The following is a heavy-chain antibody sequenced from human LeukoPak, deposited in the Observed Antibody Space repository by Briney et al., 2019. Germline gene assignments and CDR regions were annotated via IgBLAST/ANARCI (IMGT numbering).Heavy chain of an antibody. D-gene: IGHD3-10*01. V-gene: IGHV1-69*04. CDR1: GGTFSSYA. Sequence: GASVKVSCKASGGTFSSYAISWVRQAPGQGLEWMGRIIPILGIANYAQKFQGRVTITADTSTDTAYMELSSLRSEDTAVYYCATEEYYPSAFDIWGQGTMVTVSS. J-gene: IGHJ3*02. CDR3: ATEEYYPSAFDI. CDR2: IIPILGIA.